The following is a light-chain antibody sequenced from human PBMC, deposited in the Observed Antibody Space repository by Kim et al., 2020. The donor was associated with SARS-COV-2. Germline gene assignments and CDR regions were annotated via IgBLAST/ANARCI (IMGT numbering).Light chain of an antibody. V-gene: IGLV3-1*01. CDR3: QAWDSSSWV. J-gene: IGLJ3*02. CDR1: KLGDKY. Sequence: VSPEQTASITCSGDKLGDKYVCWYQQKPGQSPLLVIYQDSKRPSGIPERFSGSNSGNTATLTISGTQAMDEADYYCQAWDSSSWVFGGGTQLTVL. CDR2: QDS.